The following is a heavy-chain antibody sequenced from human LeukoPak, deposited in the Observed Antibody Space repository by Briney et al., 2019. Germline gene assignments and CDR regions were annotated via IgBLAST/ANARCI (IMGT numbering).Heavy chain of an antibody. Sequence: SETLSLTCTVSGGSISSSNYYWGWIRQPPGKGLEWIGSIYYSGSTYYNPSLKSRVTLSLDTSKNQFSLKLSSVTAADTAVYYCARDLLWFGESHFDYWGQGTLVTVSS. D-gene: IGHD3-10*01. CDR1: GGSISSSNYY. J-gene: IGHJ4*02. CDR2: IYYSGST. V-gene: IGHV4-39*07. CDR3: ARDLLWFGESHFDY.